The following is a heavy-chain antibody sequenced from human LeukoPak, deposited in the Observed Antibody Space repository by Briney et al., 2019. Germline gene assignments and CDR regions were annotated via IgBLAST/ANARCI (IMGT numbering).Heavy chain of an antibody. D-gene: IGHD3-22*01. CDR2: IYYSGST. CDR3: ARDRSYYYDSSGSRPFDY. CDR1: GGSMTSSSYY. J-gene: IGHJ4*02. Sequence: SETLSLTCTVSGGSMTSSSYYWGWIRQPPGKGLEWIGSIYYSGSTYYNPSLKSRVTISVDTSKNQFSLKLSSVTAADTAVYYCARDRSYYYDSSGSRPFDYWGQGTLVTVSS. V-gene: IGHV4-39*07.